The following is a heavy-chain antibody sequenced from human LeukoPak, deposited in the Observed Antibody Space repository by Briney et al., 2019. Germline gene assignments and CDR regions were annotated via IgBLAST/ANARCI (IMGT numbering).Heavy chain of an antibody. CDR3: AREWVAAAATGAFDI. J-gene: IGHJ3*02. V-gene: IGHV3-21*01. D-gene: IGHD6-13*01. CDR1: GFTFSSYS. Sequence: GGSLRLSCAASGFTFSSYSMNWVRQAPGKGLEWVSSISSSSSSYIYYADSVKGRFTISRDNAKNSLYLQMNSLRAEDTAVYYCAREWVAAAATGAFDIWGQGTMVTVSS. CDR2: ISSSSSSYI.